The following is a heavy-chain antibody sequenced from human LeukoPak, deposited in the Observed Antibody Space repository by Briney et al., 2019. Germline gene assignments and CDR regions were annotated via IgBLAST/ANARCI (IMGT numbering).Heavy chain of an antibody. CDR3: ATSRSGWYWD. D-gene: IGHD6-19*01. CDR1: GLTFANYA. CDR2: ISSDGGTT. J-gene: IGHJ4*02. Sequence: PGGSLTLSCAASGLTFANYAMHWVRQAPGKGLEYVSAISSDGGTTYYANSVKGRFTTSRDNSKNTLYLHMGSLRADDMAVYYCATSRSGWYWDWGQGTLVTVSS. V-gene: IGHV3-64*01.